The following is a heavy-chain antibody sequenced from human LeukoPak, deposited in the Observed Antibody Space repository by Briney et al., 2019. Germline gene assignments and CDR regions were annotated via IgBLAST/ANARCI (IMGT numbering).Heavy chain of an antibody. CDR2: INANSGGT. D-gene: IGHD3-10*01. Sequence: GASVKVSCKASGYTFTGYYIHWVRQAPGQGLEWMGWINANSGGTKYAQKFQGRVTMTRDTSISTAYMELSSLRSDDTAVYYCARGRLGTWFGELKAWGQGTLVTVSS. CDR1: GYTFTGYY. V-gene: IGHV1-2*02. J-gene: IGHJ5*02. CDR3: ARGRLGTWFGELKA.